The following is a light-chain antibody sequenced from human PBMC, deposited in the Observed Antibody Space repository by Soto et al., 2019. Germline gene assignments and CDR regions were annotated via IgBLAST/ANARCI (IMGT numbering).Light chain of an antibody. V-gene: IGKV3-15*01. Sequence: IVMKQSPATLSVSPGERATLSCRASQSVRSNLAWYQQRPGQAPRLLIYGASNRATGIPARFSGSGSGTEFTLTINSLQSEDFAVYYCQQYNKWPPRTFGQGTKVDIK. CDR3: QQYNKWPPRT. J-gene: IGKJ1*01. CDR1: QSVRSN. CDR2: GAS.